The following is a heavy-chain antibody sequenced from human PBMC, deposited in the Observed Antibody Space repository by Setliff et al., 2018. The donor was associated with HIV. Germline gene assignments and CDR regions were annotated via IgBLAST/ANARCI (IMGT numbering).Heavy chain of an antibody. CDR1: GYSFGDYW. CDR3: ARHRVDTSMLVVKSPGAFDL. V-gene: IGHV5-51*01. CDR2: IFPSDSDT. Sequence: GESLKISCRGFGYSFGDYWIGWVRQRPGQGLEWMGIIFPSDSDTRVNPSFQGQVTISADRSTYGAFLQWRSLKASDTGMYFCARHRVDTSMLVVKSPGAFDLWGQGTLVTVSS. D-gene: IGHD3-22*01. J-gene: IGHJ3*01.